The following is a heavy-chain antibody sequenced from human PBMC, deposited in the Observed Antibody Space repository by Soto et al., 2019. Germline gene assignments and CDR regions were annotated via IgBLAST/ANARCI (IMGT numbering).Heavy chain of an antibody. CDR2: IVVGSGNT. D-gene: IGHD3-3*01. V-gene: IGHV1-58*01. CDR3: AAVPYFGVVTPWYYYYGMDV. Sequence: GDAVKVSCKASGFTFPSAAVHWVRQARGQRLEWIGWIVVGSGNTNYAQKFQERVTITRDMSTSTAYMELSSLRSEDTAVYYCAAVPYFGVVTPWYYYYGMDVWGQGTTVNVSS. J-gene: IGHJ6*02. CDR1: GFTFPSAA.